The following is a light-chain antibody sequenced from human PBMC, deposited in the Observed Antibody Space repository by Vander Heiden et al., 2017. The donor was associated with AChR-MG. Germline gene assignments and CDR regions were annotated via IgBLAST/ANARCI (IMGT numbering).Light chain of an antibody. CDR2: RNN. J-gene: IGLJ2*01. V-gene: IGLV10-54*01. Sequence: QAGLTQPPSVSKGLRQTATFTCTGNNNKVGHEGAAWLQHHQGHPPKLLSHRNNARPSGISDRFSAPRSGNTASLTITGLQPEDEADYYCSAWDSSLSAALFGGGTKLTVL. CDR3: SAWDSSLSAAL. CDR1: NNKVGHEG.